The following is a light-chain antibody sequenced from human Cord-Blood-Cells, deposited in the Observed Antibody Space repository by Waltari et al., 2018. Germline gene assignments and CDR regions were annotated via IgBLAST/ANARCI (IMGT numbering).Light chain of an antibody. CDR1: QSISSY. CDR3: QQSYSTPYT. CDR2: AAS. J-gene: IGKJ2*01. Sequence: DIQMTQSPSSLSASVGDRVTITCRASQSISSYLNWYQQKPGKAPKLMIYAASSLQSGVPSRFSGSGCGTEFTLTISSLQPEEFATYDCQQSYSTPYTFGQGTKLEIK. V-gene: IGKV1-39*01.